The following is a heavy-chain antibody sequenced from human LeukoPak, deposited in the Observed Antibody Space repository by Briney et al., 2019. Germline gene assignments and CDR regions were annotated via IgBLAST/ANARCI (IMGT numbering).Heavy chain of an antibody. CDR2: TYYRSKWYN. V-gene: IGHV6-1*01. Sequence: SQTLSLTCALSGDSVSSNSAAWNWIRQSRSRGLEWLGRTYYRSKWYNDYAVSVKSRITINPDTSKNQFSLQLNSVTPEDTAVYYCARDPVAGTEVWFDPWGQGTLVTVSS. CDR3: ARDPVAGTEVWFDP. CDR1: GDSVSSNSAA. J-gene: IGHJ5*02. D-gene: IGHD6-19*01.